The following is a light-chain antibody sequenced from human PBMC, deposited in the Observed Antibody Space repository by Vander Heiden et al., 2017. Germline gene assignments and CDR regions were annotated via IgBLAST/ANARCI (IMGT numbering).Light chain of an antibody. Sequence: QSVLTQPPSASGTPGQRVPISCSGSSSNIGSNTVNWYQQLPGTAPKLLIYSNNQRPSGVPDRFSGSKSGTSASLAISGLQSEDEADYYCAAWDDSRNGWVFGGGTKLTVL. CDR3: AAWDDSRNGWV. CDR2: SNN. CDR1: SSNIGSNT. V-gene: IGLV1-44*01. J-gene: IGLJ3*02.